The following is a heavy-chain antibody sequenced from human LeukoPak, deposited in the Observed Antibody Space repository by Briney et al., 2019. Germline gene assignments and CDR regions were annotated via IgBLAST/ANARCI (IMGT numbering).Heavy chain of an antibody. CDR3: ARTRGGSSYYDLNAFDI. D-gene: IGHD3-22*01. Sequence: GGSLRLSCAASGISVSNNYMSWVRQAPGTGLEWVSVLYSGGSTNYAESVKGRFTVSRDNSKNTLYLQMNSLRADDTAVYYCARTRGGSSYYDLNAFDIWGQGTMVTVSS. V-gene: IGHV3-53*01. J-gene: IGHJ3*02. CDR1: GISVSNNY. CDR2: LYSGGST.